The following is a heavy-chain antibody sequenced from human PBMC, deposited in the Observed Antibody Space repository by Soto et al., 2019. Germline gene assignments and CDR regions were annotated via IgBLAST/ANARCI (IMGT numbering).Heavy chain of an antibody. J-gene: IGHJ4*02. CDR3: ARRESYDILTGYYHFDY. D-gene: IGHD3-9*01. CDR1: GGSISSSSHY. CDR2: VYYSGST. V-gene: IGHV4-39*01. Sequence: QLQLQESGPGLVKPSETLSLTCTVSGGSISSSSHYWGWIRQPPGKGLEWIGSVYYSGSTYYNPSLKSRVTISVDTSKNQFSLKLGSVTAADTAVYYCARRESYDILTGYYHFDYWGQGTLVTVSS.